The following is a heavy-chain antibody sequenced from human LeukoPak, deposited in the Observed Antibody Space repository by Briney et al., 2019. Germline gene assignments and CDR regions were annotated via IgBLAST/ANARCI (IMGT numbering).Heavy chain of an antibody. CDR3: ARRSIFSPYWFFDL. V-gene: IGHV5-51*01. J-gene: IGHJ2*01. Sequence: GESLKISCKGSGYSFSSYWIGWVRQMPGKGLEWVGTIYVGDSHTRYGPSFQGQVTISADKSVNTAYLQWRGLKASDTAMYYCARRSIFSPYWFFDLWGRGTPVTVSS. CDR1: GYSFSSYW. CDR2: IYVGDSHT.